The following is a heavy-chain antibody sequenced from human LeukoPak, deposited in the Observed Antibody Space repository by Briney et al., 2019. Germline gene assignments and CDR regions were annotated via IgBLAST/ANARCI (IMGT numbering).Heavy chain of an antibody. CDR2: IYYSGCT. Sequence: PSETLSLTCTVSGGSISSSSYYWGWIRQPPGKGLEWIWSIYYSGCTYYYPSLKRRVTIYVDTSKNQFSLKLTSVTAAVTSVYYCARGPFSGSYSGAFDIWGQGTMVTVSS. CDR3: ARGPFSGSYSGAFDI. CDR1: GGSISSSSYY. V-gene: IGHV4-39*07. J-gene: IGHJ3*02. D-gene: IGHD1-26*01.